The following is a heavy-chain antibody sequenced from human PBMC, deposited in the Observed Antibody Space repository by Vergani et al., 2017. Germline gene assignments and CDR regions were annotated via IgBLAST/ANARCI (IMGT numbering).Heavy chain of an antibody. Sequence: QVQLVQSGAEVKKPGASVKVSCKASGYTFTSYGISWVRQAPGQGLEWMGWISAYNGNTNYAQKLQGRVTMTTDTSTSTAYMELRSLRSDDTAVYYCARFLGVVPAETNPVPFDYWGQGTLVTVSS. CDR3: ARFLGVVPAETNPVPFDY. CDR1: GYTFTSYG. J-gene: IGHJ4*02. CDR2: ISAYNGNT. D-gene: IGHD2-2*01. V-gene: IGHV1-18*01.